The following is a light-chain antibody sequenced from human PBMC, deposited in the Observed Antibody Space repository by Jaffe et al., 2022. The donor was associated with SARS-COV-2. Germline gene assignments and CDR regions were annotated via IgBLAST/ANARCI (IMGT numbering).Light chain of an antibody. CDR1: QTISTY. J-gene: IGKJ1*01. CDR3: QQSDSFPWT. CDR2: ATS. V-gene: IGKV1-39*01. Sequence: DIQMTQSPSSLSASVGDRLTITCRASQTISTYLNWYQQKPGKAPKLLIYATSSLQGGVPSRFSGSGSGTDFTLTISSLQPEDFATYYCQQSDSFPWTFGQGTKVEIK.